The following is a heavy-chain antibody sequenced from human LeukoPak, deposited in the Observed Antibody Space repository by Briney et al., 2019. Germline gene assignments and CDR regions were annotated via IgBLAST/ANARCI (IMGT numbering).Heavy chain of an antibody. J-gene: IGHJ4*02. D-gene: IGHD3-3*01. CDR1: GFPLSSYA. CDR2: ISGSGGST. Sequence: PGGSLXLSCAVSGFPLSSYAMSWVRQAPGKGLEWVSAISGSGGSTYYADSVRGRFTISRDNSKNTLYLQMNSLRAEDTAVYYCAKILMYYDFWSGYGYWGQGTLVTVSS. CDR3: AKILMYYDFWSGYGY. V-gene: IGHV3-23*01.